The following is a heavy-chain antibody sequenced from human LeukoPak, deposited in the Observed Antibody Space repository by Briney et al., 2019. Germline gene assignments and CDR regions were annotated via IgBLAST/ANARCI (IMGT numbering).Heavy chain of an antibody. CDR2: ISYDGSNK. D-gene: IGHD3-10*01. Sequence: GGSLRLSCAASGFTFSTYGTHWVRQAPGKGLQWVAVISYDGSNKYYADSVKGRFTISRDNSKNTLSLQMNSLRAEDTAVYYCAKRGPGSPESGKYYFDYWGQGTLVTVSS. CDR1: GFTFSTYG. CDR3: AKRGPGSPESGKYYFDY. V-gene: IGHV3-30*18. J-gene: IGHJ4*02.